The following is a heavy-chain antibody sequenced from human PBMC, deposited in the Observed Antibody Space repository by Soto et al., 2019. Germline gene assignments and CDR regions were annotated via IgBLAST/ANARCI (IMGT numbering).Heavy chain of an antibody. CDR3: AKVNYYDSSGYPLGFDY. CDR2: IYPSDSDT. Sequence: GESLKISCKGSGYSFTSYWIGWVRQMPGKGLEWMGFIYPSDSDTRYSPSFQGQVTISADKSINTAYLQWSSLKASDTAMYYCAKVNYYDSSGYPLGFDYWGQGPQVTVS. J-gene: IGHJ4*02. V-gene: IGHV5-51*01. CDR1: GYSFTSYW. D-gene: IGHD3-22*01.